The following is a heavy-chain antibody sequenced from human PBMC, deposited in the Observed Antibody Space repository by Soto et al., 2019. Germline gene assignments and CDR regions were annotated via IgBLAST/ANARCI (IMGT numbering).Heavy chain of an antibody. Sequence: EVQLLESGGGLVQPGGSLRLSCAASGFTFNSYAMNWVRQAPGQGLEWVSTVSDSGGSTYYADSVQGRFTISRDNSKNTLFLHMNSLGAEDTAIYYCARTIVGGVVHAFDFWGQGTLVTVSS. J-gene: IGHJ4*02. D-gene: IGHD1-26*01. CDR2: VSDSGGST. CDR3: ARTIVGGVVHAFDF. CDR1: GFTFNSYA. V-gene: IGHV3-23*01.